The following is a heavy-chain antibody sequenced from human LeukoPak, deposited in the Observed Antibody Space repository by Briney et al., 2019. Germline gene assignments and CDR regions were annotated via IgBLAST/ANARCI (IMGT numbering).Heavy chain of an antibody. J-gene: IGHJ4*02. D-gene: IGHD5-24*01. CDR1: GYTFTWYY. V-gene: IGHV1-2*02. CDR3: ARNDPNRRDGYIAFDY. Sequence: SVTVSCKASGYTFTWYYMHWVRQAPGQGREWMGWINPNSGGTNYAQKFQGRVTMTRDTSISTAYMELSRLRSDDTAVYYCARNDPNRRDGYIAFDYWGQGTLVTVSS. CDR2: INPNSGGT.